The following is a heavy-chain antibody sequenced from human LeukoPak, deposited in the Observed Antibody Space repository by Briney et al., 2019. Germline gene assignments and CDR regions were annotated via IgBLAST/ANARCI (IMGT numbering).Heavy chain of an antibody. D-gene: IGHD2-15*01. V-gene: IGHV4-39*01. CDR1: GGSISSSNYY. J-gene: IGHJ4*02. CDR3: ARGSPYHS. CDR2: IHYSGST. Sequence: SXTLSLTCTVSGGSISSSNYYWGWIRQPPGKGLVYIGSIHYSGSTYYNPSLKSRVTISVDTSENQFSLKLNSVTAADTAVYYCARGSPYHSWGQGTLVTXSS.